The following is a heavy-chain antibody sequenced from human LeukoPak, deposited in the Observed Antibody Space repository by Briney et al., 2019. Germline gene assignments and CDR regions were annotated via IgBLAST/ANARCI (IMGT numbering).Heavy chain of an antibody. J-gene: IGHJ4*02. V-gene: IGHV3-11*04. D-gene: IGHD3-3*01. CDR1: GGSFSGYY. CDR2: ISGSGGST. CDR3: ASSLEFDY. Sequence: LSLTCAVYGGSFSGYYWSWIRQPPGKGLEWVSAISGSGGSTYYADSVKGRFTISRDNAKNSLYLQMNSLRAEDTAVYYCASSLEFDYWGQGTLVTVSS.